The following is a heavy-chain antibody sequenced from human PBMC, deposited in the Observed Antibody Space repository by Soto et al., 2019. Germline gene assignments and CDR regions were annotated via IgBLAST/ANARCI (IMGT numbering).Heavy chain of an antibody. CDR1: GGSISSFFYS. CDR2: IYHSGST. CDR3: VRVQGP. Sequence: ASDTLSLTCAVSGGSISSFFYSWSWIRQPPGKGLEWIGYIYHSGSTYYNPSLKSRVTISVDRSKNQFSLKLSSVTAADTAVYYCVRVQGPWGQGTLVTVSS. J-gene: IGHJ5*02. V-gene: IGHV4-30-2*01.